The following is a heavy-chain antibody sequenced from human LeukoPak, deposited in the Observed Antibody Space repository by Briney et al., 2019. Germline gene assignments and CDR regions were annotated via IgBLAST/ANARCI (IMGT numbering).Heavy chain of an antibody. D-gene: IGHD3-10*02. CDR1: GFTFSSYE. Sequence: GGSLRLSCAASGFTFSSYEMNWVRQAPGKGLEWVSYISSSGSTIYYADSVKGRFTISRDNAKNSLYLQMNSQRAEDTAVYYCAELGITMIGGVWGKGTTVTVSS. CDR3: AELGITMIGGV. CDR2: ISSSGSTI. V-gene: IGHV3-48*03. J-gene: IGHJ6*04.